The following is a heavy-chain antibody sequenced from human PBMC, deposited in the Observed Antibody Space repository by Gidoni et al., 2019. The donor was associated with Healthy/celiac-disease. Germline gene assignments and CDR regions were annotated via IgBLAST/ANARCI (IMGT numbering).Heavy chain of an antibody. CDR1: GFTFSNAW. Sequence: EVQLVESGGGLVKPGGSLRLSCAASGFTFSNAWMSWVRQAPGKGLGWVGRIKSKTDGGTTDYAAPVKGRFTISRDDSKNTLYLQMNSLKTEDTAVYYCTTDGGSSWWGDYWGQGTLVTVSS. CDR2: IKSKTDGGTT. J-gene: IGHJ4*02. D-gene: IGHD6-13*01. CDR3: TTDGGSSWWGDY. V-gene: IGHV3-15*01.